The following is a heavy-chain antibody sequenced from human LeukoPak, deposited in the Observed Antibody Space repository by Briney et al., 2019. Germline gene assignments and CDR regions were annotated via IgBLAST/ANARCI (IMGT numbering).Heavy chain of an antibody. D-gene: IGHD5-18*01. J-gene: IGHJ4*02. V-gene: IGHV3-23*01. CDR2: ITGNGATT. CDR3: AKERRRVDTEMVRSYYFEN. Sequence: GGSLRLSCAASGFTFSSSAMSWVRQTPGKGLEWVSSITGNGATTYYPDSVKGRFTISRDNSKNALSLQMNSLRAEDTAVYYCAKERRRVDTEMVRSYYFENWAQGTLVTVSS. CDR1: GFTFSSSA.